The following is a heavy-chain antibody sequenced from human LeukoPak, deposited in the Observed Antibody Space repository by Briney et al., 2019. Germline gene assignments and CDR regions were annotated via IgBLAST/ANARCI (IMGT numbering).Heavy chain of an antibody. CDR3: ATSLGLSTGYYPDY. Sequence: ASVKVSCKASGYTFIGYYMHGVRQAPGQGREWMGWINPQSGVTNYVQKFQGRVTMTRDTSIRTAYMELSRLRSDDTAVYYCATSLGLSTGYYPDYWGQGTLVTVSS. CDR2: INPQSGVT. J-gene: IGHJ4*02. CDR1: GYTFIGYY. V-gene: IGHV1-2*02. D-gene: IGHD3-3*01.